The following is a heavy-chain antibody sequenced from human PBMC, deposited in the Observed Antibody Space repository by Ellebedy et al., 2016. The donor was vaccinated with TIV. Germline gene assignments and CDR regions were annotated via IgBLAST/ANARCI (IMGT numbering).Heavy chain of an antibody. CDR3: ARYGNLGY. V-gene: IGHV3-23*01. D-gene: IGHD1-1*01. J-gene: IGHJ4*02. CDR2: ITGSGGKT. CDR1: GVTFSSYA. Sequence: GEPLKISCAASGVTFSSYAMSWVRQAPGQGLEWFSVITGSGGKTYYADAVEGRLTISRDNAKNSLYLQLNSLRSEDTAVYYCARYGNLGYWGQGTLVTVSS.